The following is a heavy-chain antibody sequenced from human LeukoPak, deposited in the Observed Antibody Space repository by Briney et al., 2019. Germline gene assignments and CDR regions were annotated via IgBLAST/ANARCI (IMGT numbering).Heavy chain of an antibody. J-gene: IGHJ4*02. CDR1: GFTFSSYA. V-gene: IGHV4-31*02. CDR2: IYYSGGT. Sequence: LRLSCAASGFTFSSYAMSWVRQHPGKGLEWIAYIYYSGGTYYNPSLKSRVTMSVNTSKNQFSLKLNSLTAADTAVYYCARGACSTTSCYNMYFDFWGQGTLVTVSS. D-gene: IGHD2-2*02. CDR3: ARGACSTTSCYNMYFDF.